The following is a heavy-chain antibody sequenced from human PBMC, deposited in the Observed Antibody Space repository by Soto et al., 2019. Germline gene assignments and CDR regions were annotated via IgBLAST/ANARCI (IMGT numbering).Heavy chain of an antibody. CDR3: ARAGENYYGSGSYYNYYYYGMDV. Sequence: SETLSLTCTVSGGSISSYYWSWIRQPPGKGLEWIGYIYYSGSTNHNPSLKSRVTISVDTSKNQFSLKLSSVTAADTAVYYCARAGENYYGSGSYYNYYYYGMDVWGQGTTVTVS. D-gene: IGHD3-10*01. J-gene: IGHJ6*02. CDR2: IYYSGST. CDR1: GGSISSYY. V-gene: IGHV4-59*01.